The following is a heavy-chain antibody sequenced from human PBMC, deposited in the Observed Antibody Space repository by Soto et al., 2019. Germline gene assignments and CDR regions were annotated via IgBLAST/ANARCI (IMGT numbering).Heavy chain of an antibody. CDR2: IHYSGST. CDR3: ARDHLAVSPHLYYYYYDIDV. Sequence: SETLSLTCTVSGGSVSSGSYYWSWIRQPPGKGLEWIGYIHYSGSTNYNPSLKSRVTISVDTSKNQFSLKLSSVTAADTAVYYCARDHLAVSPHLYYYYYDIDVWGQGTTVTVS. J-gene: IGHJ6*02. D-gene: IGHD6-19*01. CDR1: GGSVSSGSYY. V-gene: IGHV4-61*01.